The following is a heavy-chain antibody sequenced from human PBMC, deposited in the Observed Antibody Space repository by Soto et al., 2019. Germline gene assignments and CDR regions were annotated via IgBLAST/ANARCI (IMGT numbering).Heavy chain of an antibody. CDR3: AKDSYGSGSYYTLAFDY. D-gene: IGHD3-10*01. J-gene: IGHJ4*02. V-gene: IGHV3-23*01. CDR1: GFTFGSYA. CDR2: ISGSGGST. Sequence: EVQLLESGGGLVQPGGSLRLSCAASGFTFGSYAMDWVRQAPGKGLEWVSAISGSGGSTYYADSVKGRFTISRDNSNNTLYLQMNSLRAEDTAVYYCAKDSYGSGSYYTLAFDYWGRGTLVTVSS.